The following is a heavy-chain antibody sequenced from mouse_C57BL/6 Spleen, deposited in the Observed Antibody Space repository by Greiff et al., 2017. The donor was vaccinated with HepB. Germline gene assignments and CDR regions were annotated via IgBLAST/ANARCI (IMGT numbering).Heavy chain of an antibody. CDR1: GYTFTNYW. V-gene: IGHV1-63*01. CDR3: ARSGAYYSNFYAMDY. Sequence: VQLQQSGAELVRPGTSVKMSCKASGYTFTNYWIGWAKQRPGHGLEWIGDIYPGGGYTNYNEKFKGKATLTADKSSSTAYMQFSSLTSEDSAIYYGARSGAYYSNFYAMDYWGQGTSVTVSS. J-gene: IGHJ4*01. CDR2: IYPGGGYT. D-gene: IGHD2-5*01.